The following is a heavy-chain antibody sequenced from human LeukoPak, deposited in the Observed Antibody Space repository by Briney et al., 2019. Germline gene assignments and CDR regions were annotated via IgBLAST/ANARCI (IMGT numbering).Heavy chain of an antibody. V-gene: IGHV3-53*01. D-gene: IGHD3-22*01. CDR2: IYSGGST. CDR1: GFTVSSNY. J-gene: IGHJ4*02. CDR3: ARFFADYGSSGYFPAYFDY. Sequence: GGSLRLSCAASGFTVSSNYMSWVRQAPGKGLEWVSVIYSGGSTYYADSVKGRFTISRDNSKSTLYLQMNSLRAEDTAVYYCARFFADYGSSGYFPAYFDYWGQGTLVTVSS.